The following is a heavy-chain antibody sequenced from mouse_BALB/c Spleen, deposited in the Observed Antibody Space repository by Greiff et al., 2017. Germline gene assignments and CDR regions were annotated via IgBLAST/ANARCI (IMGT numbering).Heavy chain of an antibody. V-gene: IGHV1-9*01. J-gene: IGHJ2*01. Sequence: QVQLQQSGAELMKPGASVKISCKATGYTFSSYWIEWVKQRPGHGLEWIGEILPGSGSTNYNEKFKGKATFTADTSSNTAYMQLSSLTSEDSAVYYCAKGGILLTPYFDYWGQGTTLTVSS. CDR2: ILPGSGST. CDR1: GYTFSSYW. CDR3: AKGGILLTPYFDY. D-gene: IGHD1-1*01.